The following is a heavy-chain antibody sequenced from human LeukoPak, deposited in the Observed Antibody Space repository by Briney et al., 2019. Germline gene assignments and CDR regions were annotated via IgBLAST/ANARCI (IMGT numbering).Heavy chain of an antibody. D-gene: IGHD3-3*01. CDR2: ISGSGGST. CDR1: GFTFSSYA. CDR3: AKDRITIFGVTLDY. J-gene: IGHJ4*02. Sequence: SGGSPRLSCAASGFTFSSYAMSWVRQAPGKGLEWVSAISGSGGSTYYADSVKGRFTISRDNSKNTLYLQMNSLRAEDTAVYYCAKDRITIFGVTLDYWGQGTLVTISS. V-gene: IGHV3-23*01.